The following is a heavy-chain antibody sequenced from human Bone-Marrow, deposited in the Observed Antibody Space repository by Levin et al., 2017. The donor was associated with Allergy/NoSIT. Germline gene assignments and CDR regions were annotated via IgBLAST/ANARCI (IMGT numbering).Heavy chain of an antibody. CDR2: ISSSSSYT. J-gene: IGHJ5*02. V-gene: IGHV3-11*06. D-gene: IGHD2-2*01. Sequence: GGSLRLSCAASGFTFSDYYMSWIRQAPGKGLEWVSYISSSSSYTNYADSVKGRFTISRDNAKNSLYLQMNSLRAEDTAVYYCARDVSETYCGSTSCYVGGSNWFDPWGQGTLVTVSS. CDR3: ARDVSETYCGSTSCYVGGSNWFDP. CDR1: GFTFSDYY.